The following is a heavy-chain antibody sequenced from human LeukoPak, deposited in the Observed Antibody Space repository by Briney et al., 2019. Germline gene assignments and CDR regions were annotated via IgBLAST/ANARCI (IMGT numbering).Heavy chain of an antibody. Sequence: SETLSLTCTVSGGSISSSSYYWGWIRQPPGKGLEWIGSIHYSGSTYYNPSLKSRVTISVDTSKNQFSLKLSSVTAADTAVYYCARSLLRYFDWLKAFDIWGQGTMVTVSS. CDR1: GGSISSSSYY. CDR3: ARSLLRYFDWLKAFDI. CDR2: IHYSGST. D-gene: IGHD3-9*01. J-gene: IGHJ3*02. V-gene: IGHV4-39*01.